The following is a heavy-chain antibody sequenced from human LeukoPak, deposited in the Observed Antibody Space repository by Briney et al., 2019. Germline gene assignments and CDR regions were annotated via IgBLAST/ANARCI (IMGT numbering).Heavy chain of an antibody. J-gene: IGHJ4*02. Sequence: GASVRVSCKASGYTFTSYYMHWVRQAPGQGLEWVGIINPSGGSTSYAQKFQGRVTMTRDTSTSTVYMELSSLRSEDTAVYYCARDLLSGYDLGDYWGQGTLVTVSS. CDR2: INPSGGST. CDR1: GYTFTSYY. V-gene: IGHV1-46*03. CDR3: ARDLLSGYDLGDY. D-gene: IGHD5-12*01.